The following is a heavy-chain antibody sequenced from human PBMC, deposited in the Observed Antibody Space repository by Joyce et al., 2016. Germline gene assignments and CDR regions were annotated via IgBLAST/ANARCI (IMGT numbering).Heavy chain of an antibody. CDR3: ARAFLTGPYYFDY. V-gene: IGHV4-61*01. CDR2: IYYSGST. J-gene: IGHJ4*02. CDR1: GVSVNSASYC. Sequence: VQLQESGPGLVKTSETLSLTCAVSGVSVNSASYCWTWIRQPPGERLEWIGYIYYSGSTKNNPALTGRVTLSVDTVRNQFSLNLRSVTAADTAVYYCARAFLTGPYYFDYWGQGTLVPVSS. D-gene: IGHD3-9*01.